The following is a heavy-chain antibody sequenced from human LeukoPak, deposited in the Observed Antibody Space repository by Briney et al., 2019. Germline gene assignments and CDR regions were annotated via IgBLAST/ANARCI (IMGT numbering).Heavy chain of an antibody. J-gene: IGHJ5*02. CDR2: INPNSGGT. CDR3: ARDYSGEWEQLTGWWFDP. V-gene: IGHV1-2*02. CDR1: GYTFTGYY. D-gene: IGHD1-26*01. Sequence: ASVKVSCKASGYTFTGYYMHWVRQAPGQGLEWMGWINPNSGGTNYAQKFQGRVTMTRDMSTSTVYMELSSLRSEDTAVYYCARDYSGEWEQLTGWWFDPWGQGTLVIVSS.